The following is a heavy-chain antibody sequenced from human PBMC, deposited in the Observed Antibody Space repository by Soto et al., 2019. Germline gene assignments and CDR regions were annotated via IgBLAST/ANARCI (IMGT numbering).Heavy chain of an antibody. CDR1: GFTFSSYW. D-gene: IGHD3-9*01. CDR2: IKQEGSEK. Sequence: PGGSLRLSCAASGFTFSSYWMSWVRQAPGEGLEWVANIKQEGSEKYYVASVKGRFTISRDNAKNSLYLKMNSLRAEDTAVYYCAHNSAYDISTGYDPFDYWGQGTLVTVSS. CDR3: AHNSAYDISTGYDPFDY. V-gene: IGHV3-7*03. J-gene: IGHJ4*02.